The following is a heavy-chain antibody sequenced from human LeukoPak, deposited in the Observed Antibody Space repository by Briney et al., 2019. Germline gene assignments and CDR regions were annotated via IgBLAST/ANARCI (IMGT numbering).Heavy chain of an antibody. D-gene: IGHD3-3*01. Sequence: GGPLRLSCAASGFTFSSYWMSWVRQAPGKGLEWVANIKEDGSEKYYVDSVKGRFTISRDNAKNSLYLQMNSLRAEDTAVYYCARPTDYDFWSGYPIDYWGQGTLVTVSS. CDR3: ARPTDYDFWSGYPIDY. CDR1: GFTFSSYW. V-gene: IGHV3-7*05. J-gene: IGHJ4*02. CDR2: IKEDGSEK.